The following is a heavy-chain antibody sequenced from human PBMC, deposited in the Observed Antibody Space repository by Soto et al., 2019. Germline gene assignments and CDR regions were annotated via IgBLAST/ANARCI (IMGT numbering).Heavy chain of an antibody. J-gene: IGHJ5*02. CDR1: GYTFTSYD. CDR2: MNPNSGNT. D-gene: IGHD3-3*01. CDR3: ARGAGSSITIFGVVISSLGWFDP. V-gene: IGHV1-8*01. Sequence: ASVKVSCKASGYTFTSYDINWVRQATGQGLEWMGWMNPNSGNTGYAQKFQGRVTMTRNTSISTAYMELSSLRSEDTAVYYCARGAGSSITIFGVVISSLGWFDPWGQGTLVTVSS.